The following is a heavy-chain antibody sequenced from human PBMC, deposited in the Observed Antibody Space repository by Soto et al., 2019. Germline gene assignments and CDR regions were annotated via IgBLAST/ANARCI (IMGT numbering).Heavy chain of an antibody. CDR3: ARAYSSGPITY. J-gene: IGHJ4*02. Sequence: PSETLSLTCAVYGGSFSGYYGSWIRQPPGKGLEWIGEINHSGSTNYNPSLKSRVTISVDTSKNQFSLKLSSVTAADTAVYYCARAYSSGPITYWGQGTLVTVSS. CDR1: GGSFSGYY. D-gene: IGHD6-19*01. V-gene: IGHV4-34*01. CDR2: INHSGST.